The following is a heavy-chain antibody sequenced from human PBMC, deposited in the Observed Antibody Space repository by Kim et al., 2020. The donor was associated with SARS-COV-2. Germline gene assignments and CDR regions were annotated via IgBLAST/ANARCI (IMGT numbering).Heavy chain of an antibody. V-gene: IGHV6-1*01. CDR1: GNSISNNTAS. CDR3: TRGVRT. Sequence: SQTLSLTCAISGNSISNNTASWHWIRQSPSRGLEWLGKTYYRSKWYYDYAASVKGRITIIPDTPKNQLSLQLNSVTPGDTAVYYCTRGVRTWGQGTLVTVSS. J-gene: IGHJ5*02. D-gene: IGHD3-16*02. CDR2: TYYRSKWYY.